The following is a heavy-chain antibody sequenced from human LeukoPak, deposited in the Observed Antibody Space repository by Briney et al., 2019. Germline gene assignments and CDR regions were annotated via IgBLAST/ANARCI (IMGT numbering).Heavy chain of an antibody. CDR1: GFTFSSYS. CDR2: ITASGNAM. Sequence: GGPLRLTCAASGFTFSSYSMNWVRQAPGQGLEWVSHITASGNAMFYADSVKGRFTISRDNAKNSLYLQMNSLRDEDTAVYYCASSGSYRFDYWGQGTLVTVSS. D-gene: IGHD1-26*01. V-gene: IGHV3-48*02. J-gene: IGHJ4*02. CDR3: ASSGSYRFDY.